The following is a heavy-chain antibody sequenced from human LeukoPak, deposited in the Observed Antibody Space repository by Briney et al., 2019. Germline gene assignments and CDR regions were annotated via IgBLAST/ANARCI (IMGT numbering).Heavy chain of an antibody. CDR3: ARERRGAFDI. Sequence: SETLSLTCTVSGGSISNYYWNWIRQPPGKGLEWIGYIYYSGTTNYNPSLKSRVTISVDTSKNQFSLKLSSVTAADTAVYYCARERRGAFDIWGQGTMVTVSS. CDR1: GGSISNYY. J-gene: IGHJ3*02. V-gene: IGHV4-59*12. CDR2: IYYSGTT.